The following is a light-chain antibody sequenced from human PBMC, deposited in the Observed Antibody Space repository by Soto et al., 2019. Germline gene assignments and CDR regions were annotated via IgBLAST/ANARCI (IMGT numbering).Light chain of an antibody. CDR1: QGIGDD. J-gene: IGKJ1*01. CDR3: LQHNTYPWT. V-gene: IGKV1-17*01. Sequence: DIQMTQSPSSLSASVGDRVIITCRASQGIGDDLGWYQQKPGKAPKRLIYAASSLQSGVPSMFSGSGSGTDFTLTISSLQPDDFASYDCLQHNTYPWTFGPGTKVEVK. CDR2: AAS.